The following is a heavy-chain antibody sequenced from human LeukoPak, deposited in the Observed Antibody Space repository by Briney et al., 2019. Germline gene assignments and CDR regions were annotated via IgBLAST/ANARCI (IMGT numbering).Heavy chain of an antibody. CDR3: ASEYSRDGYNLFDY. CDR2: IRYDGSNK. CDR1: GFTFSSYG. D-gene: IGHD5-24*01. Sequence: GGSLRLSCAASGFTFSSYGMHWVRQAPGKGLEWVAFIRYDGSNKYYADSVKGRFTISRDNSKNTLYLQMNSLRAEDTAVYYCASEYSRDGYNLFDYWGHGTLVTVSS. J-gene: IGHJ4*01. V-gene: IGHV3-30*02.